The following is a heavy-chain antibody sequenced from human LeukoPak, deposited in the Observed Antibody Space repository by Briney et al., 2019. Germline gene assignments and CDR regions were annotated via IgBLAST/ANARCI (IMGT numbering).Heavy chain of an antibody. CDR3: AKDSSKGWYVY. J-gene: IGHJ4*02. D-gene: IGHD6-13*01. Sequence: PGGSLRLSCAASGFTFSDYYMSWIRQAPGKGLEWVSYISSSGSTIYYADSVKGRFTISRDNSKNTLYLQMNSLRAEDTAVYYCAKDSSKGWYVYWGQGTLVTVSS. V-gene: IGHV3-11*01. CDR2: ISSSGSTI. CDR1: GFTFSDYY.